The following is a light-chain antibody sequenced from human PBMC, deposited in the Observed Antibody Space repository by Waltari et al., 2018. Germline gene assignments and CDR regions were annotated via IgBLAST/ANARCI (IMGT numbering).Light chain of an antibody. V-gene: IGKV3-20*01. CDR3: QHYLRLPVT. J-gene: IGKJ1*01. Sequence: EIVLTQSPGTLSLSLGERSTVPCRTSQSVSRAVAWYQQKPGQAPRLLIYGASTRATGIPDRFSGSGSGTDFSLTISRLEPDDFAVYYCQHYLRLPVTFGQGTTVEI. CDR1: QSVSRA. CDR2: GAS.